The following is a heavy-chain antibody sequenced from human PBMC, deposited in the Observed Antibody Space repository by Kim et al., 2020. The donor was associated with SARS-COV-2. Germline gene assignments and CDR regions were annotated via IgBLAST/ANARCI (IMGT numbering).Heavy chain of an antibody. J-gene: IGHJ4*02. CDR1: GGSLSNSSSW. Sequence: SETLSLTCAVSGGSLSNSSSWWGWIRQPPGKGLEWIGIINYSGTTYYNPSLMSRLSMSVDTSKNQFSVRLSSVTAADTAVYSCAKFTGVSASSLLDHWGQGTLVIVSS. CDR3: AKFTGVSASSLLDH. CDR2: INYSGTT. V-gene: IGHV4-39*01. D-gene: IGHD1-26*01.